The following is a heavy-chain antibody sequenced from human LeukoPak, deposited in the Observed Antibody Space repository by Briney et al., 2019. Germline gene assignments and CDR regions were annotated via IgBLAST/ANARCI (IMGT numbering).Heavy chain of an antibody. Sequence: GASVKVSCKASGFSFSSNYAHWVRQAPGQGLEWRGRIDPTGDRTVYAQKFQGRITMTRDMSTNTVYMELSSLRYADTAFYFCARDEGSQGIPTSIYDYWGQGSLVTVSS. D-gene: IGHD2-2*01. CDR2: IDPTGDRT. J-gene: IGHJ4*02. CDR3: ARDEGSQGIPTSIYDY. CDR1: GFSFSSNY. V-gene: IGHV1-46*01.